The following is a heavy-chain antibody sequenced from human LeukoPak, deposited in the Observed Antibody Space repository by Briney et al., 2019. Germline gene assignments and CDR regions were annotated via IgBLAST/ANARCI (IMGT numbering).Heavy chain of an antibody. CDR2: ISSSSYI. V-gene: IGHV3-21*01. CDR1: GFTFSSYS. CDR3: ARDLDVYYDSSGYSAYDY. Sequence: SGGSLRLSCAASGFTFSSYSMNWVRQAPGKGLEWVSSISSSSYIYYADSVKGRFTISRDNAKNSLYLQMNSLRAEDTAVYYCARDLDVYYDSSGYSAYDYWGQGTLVTVSS. D-gene: IGHD3-22*01. J-gene: IGHJ4*02.